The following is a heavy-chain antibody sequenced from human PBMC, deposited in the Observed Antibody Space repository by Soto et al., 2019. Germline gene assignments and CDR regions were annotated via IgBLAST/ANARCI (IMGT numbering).Heavy chain of an antibody. D-gene: IGHD3-10*01. CDR3: ARENYYRSGSYESPIGGIDG. V-gene: IGHV1-18*01. CDR2: ISAYDGNT. J-gene: IGHJ6*02. CDR1: GYTFTSYG. Sequence: QVQLVQSGDAVKKPGASVKVSCKASGYTFTSYGISWVRQAPGQGLERMEWISAYDGNTNYAQQLQGRVTMSTDTATSNAYMELRSLRSDDTAVYYCARENYYRSGSYESPIGGIDGWGQGTTVTVSS.